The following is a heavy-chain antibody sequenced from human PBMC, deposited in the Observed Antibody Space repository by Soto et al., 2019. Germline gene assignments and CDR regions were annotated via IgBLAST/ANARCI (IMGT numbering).Heavy chain of an antibody. D-gene: IGHD3-10*01. CDR2: INPSGGST. CDR1: GYTFTSYY. J-gene: IGHJ5*02. V-gene: IGHV1-46*03. CDR3: ARDGVRYYGSGSYYNGFSFGNWFDP. Sequence: ASVKVSCKASGYTFTSYYMHWVRQAPGQGLEWMGIINPSGGSTSYAQKFQGRVTMTRDTSTSTVYMELSSLRSEDTAVYYCARDGVRYYGSGSYYNGFSFGNWFDPWGQGTLVTVSS.